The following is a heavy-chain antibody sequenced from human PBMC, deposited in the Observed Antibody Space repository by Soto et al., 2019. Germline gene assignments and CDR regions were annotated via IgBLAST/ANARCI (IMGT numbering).Heavy chain of an antibody. CDR3: ARPLSLIAAAGTGWFDP. CDR1: GGSISSSSYY. CDR2: IYYSGST. D-gene: IGHD6-13*01. J-gene: IGHJ5*02. Sequence: SETLSLTCTVSGGSISSSSYYWGWIRQPPGKGLEWIGSIYYSGSTYYNPSLKSRVTISVDTSKNQFSLKLSSVTAADTAVYYCARPLSLIAAAGTGWFDPWGQGTLVTVSS. V-gene: IGHV4-39*01.